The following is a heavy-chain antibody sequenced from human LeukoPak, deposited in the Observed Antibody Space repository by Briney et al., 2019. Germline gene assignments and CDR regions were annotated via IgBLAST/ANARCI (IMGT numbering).Heavy chain of an antibody. J-gene: IGHJ4*02. CDR1: GYTFTSYG. CDR2: ISPYNGNT. D-gene: IGHD2-21*01. Sequence: PAASVKVSCTASGYTFTSYGISWVRQAPGQGLEWMGWISPYNGNTNYAPKLQGRLTMTTDTSTSTAYMELRSLRSDDTAVYYCARDRQCGYWGQGTLVTVSS. CDR3: ARDRQCGY. V-gene: IGHV1-18*01.